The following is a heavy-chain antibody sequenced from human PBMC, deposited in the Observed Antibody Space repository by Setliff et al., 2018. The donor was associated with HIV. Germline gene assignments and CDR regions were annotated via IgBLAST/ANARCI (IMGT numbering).Heavy chain of an antibody. V-gene: IGHV4-39*01. J-gene: IGHJ4*02. CDR3: ASNYCSAGSCYHDY. D-gene: IGHD2-15*01. Sequence: SETLSLTCTVSGGSISSTNYFWGWIRQPPGKGLEWIGTIYYHGSTYYNPSLKSRVTISVDTSKNQFSLKLSSATAADTAVYYCASNYCSAGSCYHDYWGQGTLVTVSS. CDR1: GGSISSTNYF. CDR2: IYYHGST.